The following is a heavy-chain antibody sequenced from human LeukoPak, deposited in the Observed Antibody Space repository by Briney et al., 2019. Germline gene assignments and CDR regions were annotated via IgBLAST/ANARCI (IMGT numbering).Heavy chain of an antibody. CDR2: SYNNGYIQTTGTA. J-gene: IGHJ4*02. D-gene: IGHD6-13*01. V-gene: IGHV4-59*08. Sequence: KPSETLSLTCTVSGASITSYYWSWIRQPPGKGLEWLGYSYNNGYIQTTGTANYNPSLKSRVTISVDTTKNQFSLRLSSVTAADTAMYYCARHRRIADFDYWGQGTLVTVSS. CDR1: GASITSYY. CDR3: ARHRRIADFDY.